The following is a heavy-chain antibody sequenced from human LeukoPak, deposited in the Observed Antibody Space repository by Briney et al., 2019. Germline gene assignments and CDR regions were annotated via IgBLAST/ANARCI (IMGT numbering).Heavy chain of an antibody. D-gene: IGHD6-19*01. CDR2: IDGPSDSI. Sequence: PGGSLRLSCAASGFTFSRYAMEWVRQAPGKGLEWVASIDGPSDSIYYANSVKGRFTISRDNAKNSLYLQMNSLRAEDTAVYYCARDQRYSSGWDAFDIWGQGTMVTVSS. J-gene: IGHJ3*02. CDR1: GFTFSRYA. V-gene: IGHV3-21*01. CDR3: ARDQRYSSGWDAFDI.